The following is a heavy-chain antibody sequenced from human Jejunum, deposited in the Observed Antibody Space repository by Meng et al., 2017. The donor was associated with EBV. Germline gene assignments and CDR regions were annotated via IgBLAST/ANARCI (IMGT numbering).Heavy chain of an antibody. CDR1: GASIRGSASV. CDR2: IFNSVNT. J-gene: IGHJ4*02. V-gene: IGHV4-39*07. Sequence: HLLESRQGLVKPSDTLALTRSLSGASIRGSASVCACVPQFPSTGLEGFGTIFNSVNTYYTPSLNSRVTITLDTSKNQFSLRLSYVTVADTALYYCARVRTGSCVAGWGQGTLVTVSS. D-gene: IGHD2-15*01. CDR3: ARVRTGSCVAG.